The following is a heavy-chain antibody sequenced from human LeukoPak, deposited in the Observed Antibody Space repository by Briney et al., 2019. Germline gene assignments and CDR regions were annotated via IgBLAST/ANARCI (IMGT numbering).Heavy chain of an antibody. Sequence: PSETLSLTCTVSGGSISSGSYYWSWIRQPAGKGLEWIGRIFTSGSTNYNPSLKSRVTISVDTSKNQFSLKLSSVTAADTAVYYCARLTMVSDSAFDIWGQGTMVTVSS. J-gene: IGHJ3*02. CDR3: ARLTMVSDSAFDI. CDR2: IFTSGST. D-gene: IGHD4/OR15-4a*01. CDR1: GGSISSGSYY. V-gene: IGHV4-61*02.